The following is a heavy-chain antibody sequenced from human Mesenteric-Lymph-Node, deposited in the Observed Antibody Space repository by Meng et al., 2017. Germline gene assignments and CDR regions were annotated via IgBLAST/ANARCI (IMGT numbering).Heavy chain of an antibody. J-gene: IGHJ4*02. CDR2: IYYRGST. V-gene: IGHV4-39*07. D-gene: IGHD3-3*02. CDR1: GGSITSPSSY. Sequence: QVQRQESGPGLVKPSQTLSLTGTVSGGSITSPSSYWGWVRQPPGKGLEWIGSIYYRGSTNYNPSLKSRISMSVDMSKNQFSLKVNSVTAADTAIYYCVISSHNWGQGTLVTVSS. CDR3: VISSHN.